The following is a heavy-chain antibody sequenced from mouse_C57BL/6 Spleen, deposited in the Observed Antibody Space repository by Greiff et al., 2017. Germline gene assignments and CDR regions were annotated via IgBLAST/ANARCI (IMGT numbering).Heavy chain of an antibody. V-gene: IGHV5-17*01. CDR2: ISRGSSTI. J-gene: IGHJ4*01. CDR1: GFTFSDYG. D-gene: IGHD2-4*01. Sequence: EVKLVESGGGLVKPGGSLKLSCAASGFTFSDYGMHWVRQAPEQGLEWVAYISRGSSTIYYADTVKGRFTISRDNAKNTLCLQMTSLRSEDTAMYYCAREGDYDYDYAMDYWGQGTSVTVSS. CDR3: AREGDYDYDYAMDY.